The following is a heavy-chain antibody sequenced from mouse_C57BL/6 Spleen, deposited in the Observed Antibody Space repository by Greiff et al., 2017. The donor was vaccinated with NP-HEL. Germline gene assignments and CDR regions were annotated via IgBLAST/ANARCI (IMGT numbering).Heavy chain of an antibody. Sequence: QVQLQQSGAELVRPGTSVKVSCKASGYAFTNYLIEWVKQRPGQGLEWIGVINPGSGGTNYNEKFKGKATLTADKSSSTAYMQLSSLTSEDSAVYFCARDDGYYEGYWYFDVWGTGTTVTVSS. CDR2: INPGSGGT. J-gene: IGHJ1*03. D-gene: IGHD2-3*01. CDR1: GYAFTNYL. CDR3: ARDDGYYEGYWYFDV. V-gene: IGHV1-54*01.